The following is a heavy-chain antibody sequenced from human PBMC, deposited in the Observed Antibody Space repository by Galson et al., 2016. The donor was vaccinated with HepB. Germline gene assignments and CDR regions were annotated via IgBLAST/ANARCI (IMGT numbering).Heavy chain of an antibody. V-gene: IGHV1-69*13. J-gene: IGHJ6*02. CDR1: GGTFSTHT. CDR2: IIPIFGPP. D-gene: IGHD1-14*01. Sequence: SVKVSCKASGGTFSTHTVSWVRQAPGQGLEWMGGIIPIFGPPKYGQNFRGRVTFTADEPTGTAYMELSSLRSEDTAVYYCATENFTPDRGYYGMDVWGQGTMVTVSS. CDR3: ATENFTPDRGYYGMDV.